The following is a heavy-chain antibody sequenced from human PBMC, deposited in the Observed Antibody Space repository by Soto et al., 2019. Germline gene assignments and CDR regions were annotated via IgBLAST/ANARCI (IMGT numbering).Heavy chain of an antibody. CDR2: VSYDGSKK. Sequence: QVQLVESGGGVVQPRRSLRLYCAASGFIFTSYIVHWVRQAPGKGLEWVASVSYDGSKKHYADSVKGRFSISRDNSKNTVHLQMNSLRTEDTAVYYCARDKRLLFDCNFDSWGQGTLVTVSS. J-gene: IGHJ4*02. D-gene: IGHD3-16*01. CDR3: ARDKRLLFDCNFDS. CDR1: GFIFTSYI. V-gene: IGHV3-30*01.